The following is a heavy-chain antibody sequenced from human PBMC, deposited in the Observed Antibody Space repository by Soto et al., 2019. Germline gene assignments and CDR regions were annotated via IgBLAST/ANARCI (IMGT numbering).Heavy chain of an antibody. CDR1: GYRFTNYW. V-gene: IGHV5-51*01. CDR2: IYPGDSDT. CDR3: ARHKGLKYYYYGMDV. Sequence: GESLKISCKGSGYRFTNYWIGWVRQMPGKGLEWMGIIYPGDSDTRYSPYFQGQVTISADKSINTTYLQWSSLKASDTAMYYCARHKGLKYYYYGMDVWGQGTTVTVSS. J-gene: IGHJ6*02. D-gene: IGHD3-16*01.